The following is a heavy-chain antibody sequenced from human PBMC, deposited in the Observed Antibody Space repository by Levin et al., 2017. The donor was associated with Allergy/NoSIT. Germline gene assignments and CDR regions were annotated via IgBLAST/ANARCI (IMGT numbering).Heavy chain of an antibody. CDR2: IYTSGST. J-gene: IGHJ3*02. V-gene: IGHV4-61*02. CDR1: GGSISSGSYY. D-gene: IGHD6-19*01. Sequence: SETLSLTCTVSGGSISSGSYYWSWIRQPAGKGLEWIGRIYTSGSTNYNPSLKSRVTISVDTSKNQFSLKLSSVTAADTAVYYCARAESSGWYLADAFDIWGQGTMVTVSS. CDR3: ARAESSGWYLADAFDI.